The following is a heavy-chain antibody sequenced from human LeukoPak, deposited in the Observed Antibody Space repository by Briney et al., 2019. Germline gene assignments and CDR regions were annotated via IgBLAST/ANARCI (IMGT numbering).Heavy chain of an antibody. Sequence: TGGSLRLSCVASGFTFSSYWMHWVRQGPGKGLVWVSLINPDGSSTNYADSVKGRFTISRDNAKNTVYLQMNSLRPEDTAVYYCVRYGSFSHWGQGTLVTVSS. CDR1: GFTFSSYW. V-gene: IGHV3-74*01. CDR2: INPDGSST. CDR3: VRYGSFSH. D-gene: IGHD2-15*01. J-gene: IGHJ4*02.